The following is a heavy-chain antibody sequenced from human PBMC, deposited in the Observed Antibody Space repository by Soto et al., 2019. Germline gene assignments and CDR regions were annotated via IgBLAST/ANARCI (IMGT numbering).Heavy chain of an antibody. CDR2: ISSSSSTI. Sequence: GGSLRLSCAASGFTFSSYSMNWVRQAPGKGLEWVSYISSSSSTIYYADSVKGRFTISRDNAKNSLYLQMNSLRDEETAVYYCARESGYYDSSGYFFYYYGMDVWGQGTTVTVSS. CDR1: GFTFSSYS. CDR3: ARESGYYDSSGYFFYYYGMDV. V-gene: IGHV3-48*02. D-gene: IGHD3-22*01. J-gene: IGHJ6*02.